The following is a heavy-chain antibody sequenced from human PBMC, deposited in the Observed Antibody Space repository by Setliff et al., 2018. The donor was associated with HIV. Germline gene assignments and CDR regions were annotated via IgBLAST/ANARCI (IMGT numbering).Heavy chain of an antibody. CDR2: ISSSSSSYT. Sequence: GGSLRLSCAASGFTFSDYYMSWIRQAPGKGLEWVSYISSSSSSYTNYADSVKGRFTISRDNAKNSLYLQMNSLRAEDTAVYYCARGIVVVPAAMGGYFDYWGQGTLVTVSS. CDR3: ARGIVVVPAAMGGYFDY. CDR1: GFTFSDYY. V-gene: IGHV3-11*06. D-gene: IGHD2-2*01. J-gene: IGHJ4*02.